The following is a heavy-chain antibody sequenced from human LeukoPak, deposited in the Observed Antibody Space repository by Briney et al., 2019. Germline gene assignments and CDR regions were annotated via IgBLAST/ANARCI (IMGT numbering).Heavy chain of an antibody. V-gene: IGHV3-7*01. CDR3: ARSAMARYYFDY. D-gene: IGHD2-2*01. CDR2: IKQDGSEK. CDR1: GFTFSSYW. J-gene: IGHJ4*02. Sequence: GGSLRLSCAASGFTFSSYWMSWVRQAPEKGLEWVANIKQDGSEKYYVDSVKGRFTISRDNAKNSLYLQMDSLRAEDTAVYYCARSAMARYYFDYWGQGTLVTVSS.